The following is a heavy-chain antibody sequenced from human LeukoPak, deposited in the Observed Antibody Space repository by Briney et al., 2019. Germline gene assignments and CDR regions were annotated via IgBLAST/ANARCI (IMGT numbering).Heavy chain of an antibody. CDR2: ISGSGGST. CDR1: GFTFSDYA. Sequence: PGGSLRLSCAASGFTFSDYAMSWVRQAPGKGLEWVSTISGSGGSTYYADSMKGRFTFSRDNSKNTLYLQMNSLRGDDTAVYYCARVQYSYGYDGSFYWGQGTLVTVSS. V-gene: IGHV3-23*01. CDR3: ARVQYSYGYDGSFY. J-gene: IGHJ4*02. D-gene: IGHD5-18*01.